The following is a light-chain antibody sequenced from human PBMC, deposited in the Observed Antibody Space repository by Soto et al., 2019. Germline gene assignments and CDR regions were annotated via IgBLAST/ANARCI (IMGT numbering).Light chain of an antibody. CDR3: QQYGSSPMT. CDR1: QSFTSNY. V-gene: IGKV3-20*01. Sequence: EIVLTQSPGTLSLSPGERATLSCRASQSFTSNYLGWYQQKPGQAPRLLIYGASSRATGIPDRFSGSGSGTDFTLTISRLEPEDFAVYYCQQYGSSPMTFGQGTKVDIK. J-gene: IGKJ1*01. CDR2: GAS.